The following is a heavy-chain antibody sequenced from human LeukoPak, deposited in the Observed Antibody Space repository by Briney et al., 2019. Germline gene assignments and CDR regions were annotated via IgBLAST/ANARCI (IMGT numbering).Heavy chain of an antibody. Sequence: ASVKVSCKASGYTFTGYYMHWVRQAPGQGLEWMGWINPNSGGTNYAQKFQGRVTMTRDTSISTAYMELSRLRYDDTAVYYCARAATVTTRNWFDPWGQGTLVTVSS. J-gene: IGHJ5*02. D-gene: IGHD4-17*01. CDR3: ARAATVTTRNWFDP. CDR2: INPNSGGT. V-gene: IGHV1-2*02. CDR1: GYTFTGYY.